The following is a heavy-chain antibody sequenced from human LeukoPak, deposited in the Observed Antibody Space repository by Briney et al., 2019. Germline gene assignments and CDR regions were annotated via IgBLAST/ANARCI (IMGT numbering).Heavy chain of an antibody. V-gene: IGHV3-21*01. D-gene: IGHD6-13*01. J-gene: IGHJ4*02. CDR1: GFTFSDYS. CDR2: ISSSSSYI. Sequence: TGGSLRLSCAASGFTFSDYSMNWVRQAPGKGLEWVSSISSSSSYIYYADSMKGRFTISRDNAKNSLYLQMNSLRAKDTAVYYCARGESSTRPFDYWGQGTLVTVSS. CDR3: ARGESSTRPFDY.